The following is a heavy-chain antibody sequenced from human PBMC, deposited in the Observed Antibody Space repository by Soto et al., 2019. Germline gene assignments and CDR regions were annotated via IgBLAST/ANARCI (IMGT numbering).Heavy chain of an antibody. CDR3: TTRRPVVAAPTYYYYYMDV. J-gene: IGHJ6*03. CDR2: IRSKANSYAT. V-gene: IGHV3-73*01. D-gene: IGHD2-15*01. Sequence: GGSLRLSCAASGFTFSGSAMHWVRQASGKGLEWVGRIRSKANSYATAYAASGKGRFTISRDDSKNTAYLQMNSLKTEDTAVYYCTTRRPVVAAPTYYYYYMDVWGKGTTVTVSS. CDR1: GFTFSGSA.